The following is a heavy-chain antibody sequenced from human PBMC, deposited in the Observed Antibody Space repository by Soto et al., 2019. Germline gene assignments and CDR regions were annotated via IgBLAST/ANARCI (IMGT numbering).Heavy chain of an antibody. J-gene: IGHJ4*02. CDR2: IGLSVNNI. CDR3: ARRTATPSRDVDY. CDR1: GFTFSDYY. Sequence: QVQLVESGGGLVKPGGSLRLSCAASGFTFSDYYMSWIRQTPEKVLEWVSYIGLSVNNIYYADSVKGRFTISRDNAKNSLSLQMNRLRAEDTAIYYCARRTATPSRDVDYWGQGTLVTVSS. D-gene: IGHD5-18*01. V-gene: IGHV3-11*01.